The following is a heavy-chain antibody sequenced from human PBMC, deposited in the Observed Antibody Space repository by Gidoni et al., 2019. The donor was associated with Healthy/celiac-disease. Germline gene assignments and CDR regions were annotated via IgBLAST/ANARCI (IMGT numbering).Heavy chain of an antibody. CDR1: GYSFTSYW. Sequence: EVQLVQSGAEVNKPGESLKISCKGSGYSFTSYWIGWVRQMPGKGLEWMGIIYPGDSDTRYSPSFQGQVTISADKSISTAYLQWSSLKASDTAMYYCARAGRGYCSSTSCPTGYYYGMDVWGQGTTVTVSS. D-gene: IGHD2-2*01. CDR2: IYPGDSDT. CDR3: ARAGRGYCSSTSCPTGYYYGMDV. J-gene: IGHJ6*02. V-gene: IGHV5-51*03.